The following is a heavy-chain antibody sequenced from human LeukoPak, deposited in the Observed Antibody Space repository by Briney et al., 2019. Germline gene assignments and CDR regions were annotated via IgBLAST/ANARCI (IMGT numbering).Heavy chain of an antibody. D-gene: IGHD5-24*01. Sequence: ASVKLSCTASGYTFTSYGISWVRQAPGQGLEWMGWISAYNGNTNYAQKLQGRVTTTTDTSTSTAYMELRSLRSDDTAVYYCARNRWLQLPIDYWGQGTLVTVSS. J-gene: IGHJ4*02. CDR2: ISAYNGNT. CDR1: GYTFTSYG. CDR3: ARNRWLQLPIDY. V-gene: IGHV1-18*01.